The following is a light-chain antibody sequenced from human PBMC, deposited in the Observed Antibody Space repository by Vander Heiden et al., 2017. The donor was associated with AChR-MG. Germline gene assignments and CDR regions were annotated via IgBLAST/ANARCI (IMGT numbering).Light chain of an antibody. Sequence: EIVLTQSPGNLSLSPGERATLARGGSQSVRSNYLAWYQQKPGLAPRLLIYDASSRATGIPDRFSGSGSGTDFALTISRLEPEDFAVYYCQQYGSSPRTFGQGTKVEIK. CDR1: QSVRSNY. V-gene: IGKV3D-20*01. J-gene: IGKJ1*01. CDR2: DAS. CDR3: QQYGSSPRT.